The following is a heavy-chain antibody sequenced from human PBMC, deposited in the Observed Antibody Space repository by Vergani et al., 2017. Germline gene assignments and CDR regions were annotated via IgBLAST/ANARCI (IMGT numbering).Heavy chain of an antibody. D-gene: IGHD3-10*01. CDR2: IRSKAYGQAT. J-gene: IGHJ3*02. Sequence: EVQLVESGGDLVQPGRSLRLSCTASGFTFGYYAMDWFRQAPGQGLEWVGGIRSKAYGQATIYAASVKGRFTISRDDSKSIAYLQMNNLQTEDTAMYYCVKDQVTMLRRSGALDIWGQGTMVTVSS. CDR3: VKDQVTMLRRSGALDI. V-gene: IGHV3-49*03. CDR1: GFTFGYYA.